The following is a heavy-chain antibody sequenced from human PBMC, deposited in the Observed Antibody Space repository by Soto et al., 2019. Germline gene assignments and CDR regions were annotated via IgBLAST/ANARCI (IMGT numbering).Heavy chain of an antibody. J-gene: IGHJ2*01. D-gene: IGHD4-17*01. CDR1: GGSVSSGGQY. V-gene: IGHV4-31*03. Sequence: QVQLQESGPGLVKPSQTLSLTCTVSGGSVSSGGQYWSWIRQHPGKGLEWIGNIYYSGDTFYHPSLRSRITISVDTSRNQFSLSLSSVTAADTAVYYCARRHPRFYFGPWGRGTLLTVSS. CDR2: IYYSGDT. CDR3: ARRHPRFYFGP.